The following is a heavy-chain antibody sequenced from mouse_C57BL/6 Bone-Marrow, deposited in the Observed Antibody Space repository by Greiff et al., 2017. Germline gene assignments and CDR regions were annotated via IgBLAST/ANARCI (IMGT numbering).Heavy chain of an antibody. V-gene: IGHV1-81*01. Sequence: VQLQQSGAELARPGASVKLSCKASGYTFTSYGISWVKQRTGQGLEWIGEIYPRSGNTYYNEKFKGKATLTADKSSSTAYMELRSLTSEDSAVYFGAREGYYDAMDYWGQGTSVTVSS. CDR3: AREGYYDAMDY. CDR1: GYTFTSYG. J-gene: IGHJ4*01. D-gene: IGHD2-2*01. CDR2: IYPRSGNT.